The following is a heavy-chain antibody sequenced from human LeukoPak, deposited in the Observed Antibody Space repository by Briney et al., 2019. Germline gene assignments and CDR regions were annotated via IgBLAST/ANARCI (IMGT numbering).Heavy chain of an antibody. CDR2: IYYSGST. CDR3: ARAIYDYVWGSYRLLSWFDP. D-gene: IGHD3-16*02. Sequence: SETLSLTCTVSGGSISSYYWSWIRQPPGEGLEWIGYIYYSGSTNYNPSLKSRVTISVDTSKNQFSLKLSSVTAADTAVYYCARAIYDYVWGSYRLLSWFDPWGQGTLVTVSS. J-gene: IGHJ5*02. CDR1: GGSISSYY. V-gene: IGHV4-59*01.